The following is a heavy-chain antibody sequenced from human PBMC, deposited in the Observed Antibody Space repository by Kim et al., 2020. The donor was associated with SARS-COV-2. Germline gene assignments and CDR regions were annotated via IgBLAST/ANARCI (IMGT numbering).Heavy chain of an antibody. CDR3: GRGRYFVY. V-gene: IGHV3-7*04. D-gene: IGHD3-9*01. Sequence: GGSLRLSCAASGFSFGDYWMSWVRQAPGKGLEWVANIRSEGSVTNYAVSVRGRFTISRDNSKNSLFLQMNSLRAEDTAVYYCGRGRYFVYWGQGTLVTVS. J-gene: IGHJ4*02. CDR2: IRSEGSVT. CDR1: GFSFGDYW.